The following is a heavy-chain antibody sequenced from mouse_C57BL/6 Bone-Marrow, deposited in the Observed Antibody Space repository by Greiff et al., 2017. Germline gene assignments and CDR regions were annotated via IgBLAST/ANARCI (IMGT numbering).Heavy chain of an antibody. CDR1: GYAFSSSW. V-gene: IGHV1-82*01. Sequence: QVQLQQSGPELVKPGASVKISCKASGYAFSSSWMNWVKQRPGKGLEWIGRVYPGDGDTNYNGKFKGKATLTADKSSSTAYMQLSSLTSEDSAVYCCARGLNFDVWGTGTTVTVSS. CDR2: VYPGDGDT. CDR3: ARGLNFDV. J-gene: IGHJ1*03.